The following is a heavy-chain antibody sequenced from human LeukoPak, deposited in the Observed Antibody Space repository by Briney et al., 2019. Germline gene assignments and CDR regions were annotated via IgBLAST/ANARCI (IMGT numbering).Heavy chain of an antibody. V-gene: IGHV3-30*02. CDR1: GFTFSSYG. J-gene: IGHJ4*02. CDR2: IRYDGSNK. Sequence: PGGSLRLSCAASGFTFSSYGMHWVRQAPGKGLEWVAFIRYDGSNKYYADSVKGRFTISRDNSKNTLYLQMNSLGAEDTAVYYCAKVSRRDGYNSLGYWGQGTLVTVSS. CDR3: AKVSRRDGYNSLGY. D-gene: IGHD5-24*01.